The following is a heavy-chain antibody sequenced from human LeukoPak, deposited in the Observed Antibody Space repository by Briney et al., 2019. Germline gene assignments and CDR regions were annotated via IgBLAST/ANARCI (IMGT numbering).Heavy chain of an antibody. CDR1: GYTFTEHY. Sequence: ASVKVSCKASGYTFTEHYIYWVRQAPGQGLEWVGRINCNSGDANSAQKFQGRVTMTRDTSVSTAYMDLSSVTSDDTAVYFCARSAGHCSNGVCFTDYYMDVWGRGTTVTVSS. CDR2: INCNSGDA. J-gene: IGHJ6*03. CDR3: ARSAGHCSNGVCFTDYYMDV. D-gene: IGHD2-8*01. V-gene: IGHV1-2*02.